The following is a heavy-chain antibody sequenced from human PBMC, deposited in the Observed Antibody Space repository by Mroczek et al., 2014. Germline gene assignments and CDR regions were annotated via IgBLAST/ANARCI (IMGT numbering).Heavy chain of an antibody. J-gene: IGHJ5*02. D-gene: IGHD2-2*01. CDR1: GGTFSSYA. CDR3: ARALGDCSSTSCYFGWFDP. CDR2: IIPIFGTA. Sequence: VQLVESGAEVKKPGSSVKVSCKASGGTFSSYAISWVRQAPGQGLEWMGGIIPIFGTANYAQKFQGRVTITADESTSTAYMELSSLRSEDTAVYYCARALGDCSSTSCYFGWFDPWGQGTLVTVSS. V-gene: IGHV1-69*01.